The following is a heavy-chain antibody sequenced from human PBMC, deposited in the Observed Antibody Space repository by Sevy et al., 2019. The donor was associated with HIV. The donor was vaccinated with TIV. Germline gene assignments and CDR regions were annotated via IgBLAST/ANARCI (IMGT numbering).Heavy chain of an antibody. V-gene: IGHV3-23*01. D-gene: IGHD3-10*01. CDR3: AKVRSAWGTGSFDY. CDR2: ISGSGGST. Sequence: GGSLRLSFAASGFTFSSNPMSWVRQAPGKGLEWVSAISGSGGSTYYADSVKGRFTISRDNSKNTLYLQMNSLRAEDTAVYYCAKVRSAWGTGSFDYWGQGTLVTVSS. J-gene: IGHJ4*02. CDR1: GFTFSSNP.